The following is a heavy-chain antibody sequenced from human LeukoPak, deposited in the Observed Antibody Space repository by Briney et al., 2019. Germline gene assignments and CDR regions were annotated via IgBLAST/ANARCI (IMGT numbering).Heavy chain of an antibody. CDR3: AGCSGGSCYNY. J-gene: IGHJ4*02. CDR2: INPNSGGT. CDR1: GYTFTGYY. V-gene: IGHV1-2*02. Sequence: ASVKVSCKASGYTFTGYYMHWVRQAPGQGLEWMGWINPNSGGTNYAQKFQGRVTMTRDTSISTAYMELNSLRAEDTAVYYCAGCSGGSCYNYWGQGTLVTVSS. D-gene: IGHD2-15*01.